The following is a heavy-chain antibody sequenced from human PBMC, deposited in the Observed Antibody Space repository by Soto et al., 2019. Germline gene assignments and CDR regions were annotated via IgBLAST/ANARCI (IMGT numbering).Heavy chain of an antibody. D-gene: IGHD1-26*01. CDR2: VKSKADGGSG. J-gene: IGHJ4*01. Sequence: GGSLRHSCASSGFPFNNAWINWVRQVPGKGLEWVGRVKSKADGGSGDYAAPVKGRFVVSRDDSKDIVYLQMNSLKIEDTGVYYCTTDSRTTLPEIRFDYWGHGTQVTVSS. V-gene: IGHV3-15*07. CDR3: TTDSRTTLPEIRFDY. CDR1: GFPFNNAW.